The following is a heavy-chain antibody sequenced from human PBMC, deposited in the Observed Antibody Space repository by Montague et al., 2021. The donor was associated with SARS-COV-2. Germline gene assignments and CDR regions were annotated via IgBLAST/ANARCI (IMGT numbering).Heavy chain of an antibody. Sequence: SLRLSCEASGFTFSSYAMHWVRQAPGKGLEWVAVISYDGSNKYYADSXKGRFTISRDNSKNTLYLQMNSLRAEDTAVYYCARDNYDYVWGSYRYIYWGQGTPVTVSS. CDR1: GFTFSSYA. V-gene: IGHV3-30*04. D-gene: IGHD3-16*02. J-gene: IGHJ4*02. CDR2: ISYDGSNK. CDR3: ARDNYDYVWGSYRYIY.